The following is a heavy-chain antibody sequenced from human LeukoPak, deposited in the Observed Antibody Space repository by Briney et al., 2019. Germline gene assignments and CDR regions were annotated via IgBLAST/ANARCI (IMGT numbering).Heavy chain of an antibody. D-gene: IGHD3-22*01. CDR3: ARCISGYYYAGVFDI. CDR2: ISSSSSYI. Sequence: GGSLRLSCAASGFTFSSYEMNWVRQAPGKGLEWVSSISSSSSYIYYADSVKGRFTFSRDNAKNSLYLQMNSLRAEDTAVYYCARCISGYYYAGVFDIWGQGTMVTVSS. V-gene: IGHV3-21*01. J-gene: IGHJ3*02. CDR1: GFTFSSYE.